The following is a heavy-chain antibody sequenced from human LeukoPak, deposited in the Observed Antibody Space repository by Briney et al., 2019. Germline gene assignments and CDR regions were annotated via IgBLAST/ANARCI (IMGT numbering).Heavy chain of an antibody. J-gene: IGHJ6*03. CDR3: ARDSGAYYDSSGYYHIYYYYMDV. CDR2: IKQDGSEK. Sequence: GGSLRLSCAASGFTFSSYWMSWVRQAPGKGLEWVANIKQDGSEKYYVDSVKGRFTISRDNAKNSLYLQMNSLRAEDTAVYYCARDSGAYYDSSGYYHIYYYYMDVWGKGTTVTISS. V-gene: IGHV3-7*01. CDR1: GFTFSSYW. D-gene: IGHD3-22*01.